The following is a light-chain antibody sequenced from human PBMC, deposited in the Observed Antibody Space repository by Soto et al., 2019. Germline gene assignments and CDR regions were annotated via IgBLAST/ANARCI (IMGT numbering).Light chain of an antibody. CDR1: HSVGSN. J-gene: IGKJ1*01. V-gene: IGKV3-20*01. Sequence: EIVMTQSPATVSVSPGERATLSCRASHSVGSNLAWYQQKPGQAPRLLIYGASSRATGIPDRFSGSGSGTDFTLTISRLEPEDCAIYYCQQYGSSPRFGQGTKVDIK. CDR2: GAS. CDR3: QQYGSSPR.